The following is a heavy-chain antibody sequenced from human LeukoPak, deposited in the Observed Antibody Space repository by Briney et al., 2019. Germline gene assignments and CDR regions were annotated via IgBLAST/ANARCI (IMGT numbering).Heavy chain of an antibody. V-gene: IGHV4-31*03. CDR2: IYYSGST. D-gene: IGHD2-21*02. Sequence: SETLSLTCTVSGGSISSGGYYWSWIRQHPGKGLEWIGYIYYSGSTYYNPSLKSRVTISVDTSKNQFSLKLSSVTAADTAVYYCARSYCGGDCYEGFYNWFDPWGQGTLVTVSS. CDR3: ARSYCGGDCYEGFYNWFDP. J-gene: IGHJ5*02. CDR1: GGSISSGGYY.